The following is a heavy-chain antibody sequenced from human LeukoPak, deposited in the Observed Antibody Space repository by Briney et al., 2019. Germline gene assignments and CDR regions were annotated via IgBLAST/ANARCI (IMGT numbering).Heavy chain of an antibody. CDR1: GGTFSSYA. V-gene: IGHV1-69*13. Sequence: ASVKVSCKASGGTFSSYAISWVRQAPGQGLEWMGGIIPIFGTANYAQKFQGRVTITADESTSTAYMELSSLRSEDTAVYYCAREPGWDTAMAGYYYYMDVWGKGTTVTVSS. CDR2: IIPIFGTA. J-gene: IGHJ6*03. D-gene: IGHD5-18*01. CDR3: AREPGWDTAMAGYYYYMDV.